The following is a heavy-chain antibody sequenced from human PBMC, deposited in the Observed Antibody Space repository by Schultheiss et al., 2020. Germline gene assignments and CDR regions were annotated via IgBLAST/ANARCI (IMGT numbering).Heavy chain of an antibody. Sequence: GGSLRLSCAASGFTFSSYAMSWVRQAPGKGLEWVSAISGSGGSTYYADSVKGRFTISRDNAKNSLYLQMNSLRAEDTAVYYCARVPDYGGNSGPFDYWGQGTLVTVSS. CDR1: GFTFSSYA. V-gene: IGHV3-23*01. CDR3: ARVPDYGGNSGPFDY. J-gene: IGHJ4*02. CDR2: ISGSGGST. D-gene: IGHD4-23*01.